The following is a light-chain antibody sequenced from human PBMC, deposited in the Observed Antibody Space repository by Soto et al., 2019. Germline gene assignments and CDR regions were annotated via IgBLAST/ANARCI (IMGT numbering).Light chain of an antibody. CDR3: ATWDDSLNGPV. Sequence: QSVLTQPPSASGTPGQRVTISCSGSNSNIGTNTVSWYQQLPGTAPKLLIYSNDQRPSGVPDRFSGSKSGTSASLAISGLQSEDETDYYCATWDDSLNGPVLGGGTKLTVL. J-gene: IGLJ2*01. CDR2: SND. V-gene: IGLV1-44*01. CDR1: NSNIGTNT.